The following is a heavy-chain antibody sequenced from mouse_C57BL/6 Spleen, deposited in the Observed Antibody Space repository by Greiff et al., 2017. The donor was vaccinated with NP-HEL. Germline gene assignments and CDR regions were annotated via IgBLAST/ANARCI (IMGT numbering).Heavy chain of an antibody. Sequence: QVQLQQPGAELVKPGASVKLSCKASGYTFTSYWMHWVKQRPGRGLEWIGRIDPNSGGTKYNEKFKSKATLPVDKPSSTAYMQLSSLTSEDSAVYYCARPYYGSSFAYWGQGTLVTVSA. V-gene: IGHV1-72*01. CDR3: ARPYYGSSFAY. CDR2: IDPNSGGT. J-gene: IGHJ3*01. D-gene: IGHD1-1*01. CDR1: GYTFTSYW.